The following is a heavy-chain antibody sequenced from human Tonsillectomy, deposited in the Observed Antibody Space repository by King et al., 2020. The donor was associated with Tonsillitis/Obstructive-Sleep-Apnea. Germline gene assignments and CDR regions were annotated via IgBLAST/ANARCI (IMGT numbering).Heavy chain of an antibody. V-gene: IGHV3-30*04. J-gene: IGHJ4*02. D-gene: IGHD3-3*01. CDR2: ISYDGTNK. Sequence: QVQLVESGGGVVQPGRSLRLSCAASGFTFSSYAMHWVRQAPGKGLEWVAFISYDGTNKYYADSVKGRFTISRDNSKNTLYLQMNSLRAEDTAVYYCASPNYDFWSSYLDYWGQGTLLTASS. CDR1: GFTFSSYA. CDR3: ASPNYDFWSSYLDY.